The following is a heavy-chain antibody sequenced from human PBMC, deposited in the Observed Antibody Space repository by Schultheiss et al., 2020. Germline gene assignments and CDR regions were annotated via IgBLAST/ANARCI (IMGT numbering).Heavy chain of an antibody. D-gene: IGHD2-8*02. CDR2: ISSSSSYI. J-gene: IGHJ6*04. V-gene: IGHV3-21*04. CDR3: ARDEDIVLGDV. Sequence: GGSLRLSCAASGFTFSSYSMNWVRQAPGKGLEWVSSISSSSSYIYYADSVKGRITISRDNSKNTLYLQMNSLRAEDTAVYYCARDEDIVLGDVWGKGTTVTVSS. CDR1: GFTFSSYS.